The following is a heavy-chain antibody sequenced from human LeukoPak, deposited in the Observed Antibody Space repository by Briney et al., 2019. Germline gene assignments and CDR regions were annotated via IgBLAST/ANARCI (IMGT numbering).Heavy chain of an antibody. CDR2: ISDDGSNK. Sequence: GGSLRLSCAASGFTFSRYGMHWVRQAPGKGLEWVAVISDDGSNKYDADSVKGRFTISRDNSKNTLYLQMTSMRAEDTAVYYCAKDTNRLLLFYYYYMDVWGKGTTVTVSS. D-gene: IGHD1-26*01. J-gene: IGHJ6*03. CDR1: GFTFSRYG. CDR3: AKDTNRLLLFYYYYMDV. V-gene: IGHV3-30*18.